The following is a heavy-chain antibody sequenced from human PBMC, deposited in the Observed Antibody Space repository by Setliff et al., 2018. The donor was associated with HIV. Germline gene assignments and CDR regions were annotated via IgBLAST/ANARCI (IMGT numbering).Heavy chain of an antibody. CDR2: INAGNGET. D-gene: IGHD3-10*01. Sequence: ASVKVSCKASGYSLTTYDMHWVRQAPGQRLEWMGWINAGNGETKYSQKFQGRVTITRDTSASTAYMELSSLRSEDTAVYYCARGVIRGVISQGGLDYWGPGTLVTVSS. CDR3: ARGVIRGVISQGGLDY. J-gene: IGHJ4*02. V-gene: IGHV1-3*01. CDR1: GYSLTTYD.